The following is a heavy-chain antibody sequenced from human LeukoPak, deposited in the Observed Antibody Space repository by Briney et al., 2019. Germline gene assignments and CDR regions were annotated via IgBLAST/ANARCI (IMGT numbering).Heavy chain of an antibody. CDR2: IYPGDSDT. V-gene: IGHV5-51*01. CDR3: ARRITVASPVNGFDI. CDR1: GYSFTTYW. Sequence: HGESLKISCKASGYSFTTYWIGWVRQMPGDGLEWMGIIYPGDSDTRYSPSFQGQVTISADKFISTAYLQWSSLKASDTAMYYCARRITVASPVNGFDIWGQGTVVTVSS. D-gene: IGHD6-19*01. J-gene: IGHJ3*02.